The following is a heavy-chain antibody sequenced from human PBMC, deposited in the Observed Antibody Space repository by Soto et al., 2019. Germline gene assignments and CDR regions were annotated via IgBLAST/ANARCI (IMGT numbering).Heavy chain of an antibody. V-gene: IGHV1-8*01. CDR2: MNPNSGNT. CDR3: ARKGVAARRLYYYYYMDV. CDR1: GVTITSYD. J-gene: IGHJ6*03. D-gene: IGHD6-6*01. Sequence: ASVKASCKASGVTITSYDINWVRQATGQGLEWMGWMNPNSGNTGYAQKFQGRVTMTRNTSISTAYMELSSLRSEDTAVYYCARKGVAARRLYYYYYMDVWGKGTAVTVSS.